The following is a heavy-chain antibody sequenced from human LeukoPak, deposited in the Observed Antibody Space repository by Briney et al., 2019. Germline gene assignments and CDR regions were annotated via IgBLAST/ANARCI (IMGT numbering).Heavy chain of an antibody. CDR3: AGAIGYLGMDV. V-gene: IGHV3-13*01. Sequence: QTGGSLRLSCAASGFTFSSYDMHWVRQATGKGLEWVSAIGTAGDTYYPGSVKGRFTISRENAKNSLYLQMNSLRAGDTAVYYCAGAIGYLGMDVWGQGTTVTVSS. CDR2: IGTAGDT. D-gene: IGHD2-15*01. J-gene: IGHJ6*02. CDR1: GFTFSSYD.